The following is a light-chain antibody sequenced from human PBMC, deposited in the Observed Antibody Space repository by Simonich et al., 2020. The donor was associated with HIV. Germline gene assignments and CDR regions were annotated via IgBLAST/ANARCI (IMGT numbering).Light chain of an antibody. CDR1: SSDVGGYNY. V-gene: IGLV2-11*01. CDR3: CSYAGSNSFVV. CDR2: DVS. J-gene: IGLJ2*01. Sequence: QSALTQPRSVSGSPGPSVPISCTEISSDVGGYNYVSWYQQHPGKAPKVMIYDVSSRPSGVPDRFPGSKSGNTASLTISGLQADDEADYYCCSYAGSNSFVVFGGGTKLTVL.